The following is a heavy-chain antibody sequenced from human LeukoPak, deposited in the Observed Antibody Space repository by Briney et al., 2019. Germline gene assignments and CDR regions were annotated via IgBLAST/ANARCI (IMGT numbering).Heavy chain of an antibody. CDR1: GFTFSPYT. D-gene: IGHD2/OR15-2a*01. V-gene: IGHV3-21*01. CDR3: AREEDSTTIRSSYGMDV. J-gene: IGHJ6*02. Sequence: PGGSLRLSCAGSGFTFSPYTMNWVRQAPGKGLEWVSCISKGGTYIYYADSVRGRFTISRDNAKNSLCLQMNSLRAEDTAVYYCAREEDSTTIRSSYGMDVWGQGTTVTVSS. CDR2: ISKGGTYI.